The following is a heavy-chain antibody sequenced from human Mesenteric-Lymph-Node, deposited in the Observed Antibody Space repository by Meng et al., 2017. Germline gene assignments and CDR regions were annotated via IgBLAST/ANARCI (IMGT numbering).Heavy chain of an antibody. J-gene: IGHJ4*02. CDR2: IYFTGTA. V-gene: IGHV4-31*04. CDR1: GGSVRRAGYY. CDR3: ARQSEDVYGDYVFDA. D-gene: IGHD4-17*01. Sequence: QVGLQESGPRLVKPSQTLSLTCTLSGGSVRRAGYYWSWIRQLPGPGREWIGYIYFTGTAYTTQSLPTRVSLSVDTFKTPFYLMLIYVTAAATAVYSCARQSEDVYGDYVFDAWGQGTLVTVSS.